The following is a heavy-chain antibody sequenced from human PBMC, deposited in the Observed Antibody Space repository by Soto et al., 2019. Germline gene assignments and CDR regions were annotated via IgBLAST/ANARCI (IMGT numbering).Heavy chain of an antibody. D-gene: IGHD6-13*01. CDR1: GGSISSSSYY. CDR2: IYYSGST. J-gene: IGHJ4*02. Sequence: QLQLQESGPGLVKPSETLSLTCTVSGGSISSSSYYWGWIRQPPGKGLEWIGSIYYSGSTYYNPSLKSRVTISVDTSKNQFSLKLSSVTAADTAVYYCASAVGYSSSWYYFDYWAREPWSPSPQ. V-gene: IGHV4-39*01. CDR3: ASAVGYSSSWYYFDY.